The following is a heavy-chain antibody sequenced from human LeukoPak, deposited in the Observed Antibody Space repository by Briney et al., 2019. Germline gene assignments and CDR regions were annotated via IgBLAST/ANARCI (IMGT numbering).Heavy chain of an antibody. D-gene: IGHD3-16*02. V-gene: IGHV4-59*01. CDR2: IYYSGST. Sequence: ETLSLTCTVSGGSISSYYWSWIRQPPGKGMEWIGYIYYSGSTNYNPSLKSRVTISVDTSKNQFSLKLSSVTAADTAVYYCARTSYDYVWGSYRYWFDYWAREPWSPSPQ. CDR1: GGSISSYY. CDR3: ARTSYDYVWGSYRYWFDY. J-gene: IGHJ4*02.